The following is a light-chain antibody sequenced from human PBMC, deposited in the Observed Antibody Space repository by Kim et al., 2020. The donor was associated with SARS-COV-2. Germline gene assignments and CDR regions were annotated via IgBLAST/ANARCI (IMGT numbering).Light chain of an antibody. Sequence: EIVMTQSPATLSVSPGEKATLSCRASQSVSSELAWYQQKPGQAPRLLIYGASTRDTGIPARFSGSGSGTEFTLTISSLQSEDFAVYYCQQYNNWPPYTFGQGTKLV. J-gene: IGKJ2*01. V-gene: IGKV3-15*01. CDR2: GAS. CDR1: QSVSSE. CDR3: QQYNNWPPYT.